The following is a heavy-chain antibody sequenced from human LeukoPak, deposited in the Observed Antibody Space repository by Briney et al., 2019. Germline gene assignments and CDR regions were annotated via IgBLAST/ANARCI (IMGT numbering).Heavy chain of an antibody. CDR1: GYTFTGYY. V-gene: IGHV1-2*02. CDR3: ATDKREYSYGSNWFDP. Sequence: GASVTVSCKASGYTFTGYYMHWVRQAPGQALEWMGWINPNSCCTNYSQKFQGSVTMTRDTSLSTAYMELSRLRSDDTAVYYCATDKREYSYGSNWFDPWGQGTLVTVSS. CDR2: INPNSCCT. D-gene: IGHD5-18*01. J-gene: IGHJ5*02.